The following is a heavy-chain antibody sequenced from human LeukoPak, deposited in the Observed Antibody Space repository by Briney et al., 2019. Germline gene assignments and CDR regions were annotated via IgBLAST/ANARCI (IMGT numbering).Heavy chain of an antibody. Sequence: SETLSLTCAVYGGSFSGYYWSWIRQPPGKGLEWIGEINHSGSTNYNPPLKSRVTISVDTSKNQFSLKLSSVTAADTAVYYCAGDSWRYCSSTSCENVWGQGTLVTVSS. CDR2: INHSGST. CDR3: AGDSWRYCSSTSCENV. J-gene: IGHJ4*02. V-gene: IGHV4-34*01. D-gene: IGHD2-2*01. CDR1: GGSFSGYY.